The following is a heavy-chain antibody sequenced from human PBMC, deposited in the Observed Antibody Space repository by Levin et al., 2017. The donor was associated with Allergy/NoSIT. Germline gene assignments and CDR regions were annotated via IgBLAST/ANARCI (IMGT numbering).Heavy chain of an antibody. Sequence: LSLTCAASVLRISNYAMNWVRQPPGKGLEWVAVISYDGSDKFYAESVKGRFTISRDDSKNTLYLQMDSLRPEDTALYYCARVGVRGDSVSYWLSDWGQGTLVTVSS. CDR1: VLRISNYA. D-gene: IGHD2-8*01. J-gene: IGHJ4*02. V-gene: IGHV3-30*04. CDR2: ISYDGSDK. CDR3: ARVGVRGDSVSYWLSD.